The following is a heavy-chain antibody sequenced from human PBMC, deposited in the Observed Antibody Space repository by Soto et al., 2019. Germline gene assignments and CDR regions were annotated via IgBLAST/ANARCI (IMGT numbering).Heavy chain of an antibody. CDR1: GFTFSNYA. V-gene: IGHV3-30-3*01. D-gene: IGHD3-22*01. CDR3: ARGGPKGYYDGSGYYY. J-gene: IGHJ4*02. Sequence: QVQLVESGGGVVQPGRSLRLSCAASGFTFSNYAMHWVRQAPGKGLEWVALMSYDGNNEDYADSVKGRFTISRDNSKNTVYLKMNSLRPEDTAVYYCARGGPKGYYDGSGYYYWGQGTLVTVSS. CDR2: MSYDGNNE.